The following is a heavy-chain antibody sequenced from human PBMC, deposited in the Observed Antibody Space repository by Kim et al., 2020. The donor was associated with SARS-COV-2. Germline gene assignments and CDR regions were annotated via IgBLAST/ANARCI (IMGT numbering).Heavy chain of an antibody. CDR3: ARHWGDYYYGMDV. J-gene: IGHJ6*02. Sequence: YVESVKGRFTISRDNPKKSLYLQMNSLRAEDTAVYYCARHWGDYYYGMDVWGQGTTVTVSS. V-gene: IGHV3-7*01. D-gene: IGHD3-16*01.